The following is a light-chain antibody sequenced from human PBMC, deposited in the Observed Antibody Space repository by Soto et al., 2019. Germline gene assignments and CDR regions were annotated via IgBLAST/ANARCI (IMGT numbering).Light chain of an antibody. CDR3: QQYNIYSWT. Sequence: DIQLTQSPSSLSASVVDRFTITFLASQSIANYLNWYQQKPGTAPKLLIFAASSLQSGVPSRLSGSGSGTDFTLTISSLQPEDFATYYCQQYNIYSWTFGQGTKVDI. V-gene: IGKV1-39*01. CDR2: AAS. J-gene: IGKJ1*01. CDR1: QSIANY.